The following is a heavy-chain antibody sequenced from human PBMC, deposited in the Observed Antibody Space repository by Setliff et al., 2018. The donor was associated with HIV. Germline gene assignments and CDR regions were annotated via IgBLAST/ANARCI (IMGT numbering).Heavy chain of an antibody. D-gene: IGHD4-17*01. CDR3: ARVQMAYAAFDV. Sequence: NPSETLSLTCAVYGGSFSGYYWSWIRQPPGKGLEWIGEINHSGSTNYNPSLKSRITISVDTSKNQFSLKLSSVTAADTAVYYCARVQMAYAAFDVWGQGTMVTVSS. J-gene: IGHJ3*01. V-gene: IGHV4-34*01. CDR2: INHSGST. CDR1: GGSFSGYY.